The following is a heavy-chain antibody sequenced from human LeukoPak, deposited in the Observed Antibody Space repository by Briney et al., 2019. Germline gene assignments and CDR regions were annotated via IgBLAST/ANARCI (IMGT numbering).Heavy chain of an antibody. J-gene: IGHJ4*02. V-gene: IGHV3-53*04. D-gene: IGHD2-21*01. CDR2: IYSGGST. CDR3: TRGQVNPFDY. Sequence: GGSLRLSCAASGFIVSSNYMSWVRQAPGKGLEWVSVIYSGGSTYYPDSVKGRFTISRHNSKDTLYLQMNSLRPEDTAVYYCTRGQVNPFDYRGQGTLVTVSS. CDR1: GFIVSSNY.